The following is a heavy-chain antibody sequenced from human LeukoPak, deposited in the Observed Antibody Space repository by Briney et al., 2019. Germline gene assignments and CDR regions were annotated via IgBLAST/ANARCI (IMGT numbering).Heavy chain of an antibody. V-gene: IGHV3-7*01. CDR1: GFTFSSYW. J-gene: IGHJ1*01. CDR2: IKQDGSEK. CDR3: ARVPQGSWPYFHH. D-gene: IGHD6-13*01. Sequence: GGSLRLSCAASGFTFSSYWMSWVRQAPGKGLEWVANIKQDGSEKYYVDSVKGRFTISRDNAKNSLYLQRNGLRAEDTAVYYCARVPQGSWPYFHHWGQGTVVTASS.